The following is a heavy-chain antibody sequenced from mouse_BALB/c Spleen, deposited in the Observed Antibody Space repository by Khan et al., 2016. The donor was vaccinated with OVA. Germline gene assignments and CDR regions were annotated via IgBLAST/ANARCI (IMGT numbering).Heavy chain of an antibody. Sequence: DLVKPGASVKLSCKASGYTFTSYWSNWIKQRPGQGLEWVGHIGSGSGNPYYNEIFKGKATLTVDASSSTVYIQLSSLSSGDSAVYFFARSNYYCHGLYAMHSWGHRTSVTFSS. CDR2: IGSGSGNP. V-gene: IGHV1S41*01. J-gene: IGHJ4*01. CDR1: GYTFTSYW. CDR3: ARSNYYCHGLYAMHS. D-gene: IGHD1-1*01.